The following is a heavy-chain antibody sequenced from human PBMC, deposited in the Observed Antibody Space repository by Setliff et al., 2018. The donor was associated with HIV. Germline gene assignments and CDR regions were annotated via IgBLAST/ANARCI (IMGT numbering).Heavy chain of an antibody. CDR2: IRTKADNYAT. Sequence: GSLRLSCAASGFTFSGSSMHWVRQASGKGLEWIGRIRTKADNYATAYAASVKGRFTISRDDSNNVAYLLMNTLKIEDTAVYYCRRIAVTGGGAFDIWGQGTMVTVSS. CDR3: RRIAVTGGGAFDI. J-gene: IGHJ3*02. CDR1: GFTFSGSS. D-gene: IGHD6-19*01. V-gene: IGHV3-73*01.